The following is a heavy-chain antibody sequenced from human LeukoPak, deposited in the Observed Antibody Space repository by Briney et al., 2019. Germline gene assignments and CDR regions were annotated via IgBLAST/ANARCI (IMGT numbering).Heavy chain of an antibody. CDR2: ISAYNGNT. V-gene: IGHV1-18*01. Sequence: GASVKVSCKASGYTFTSYGISWVRQAPGQGLEWTGWISAYNGNTNYAQKLQGRVTMTTDTSTSTAYMELRSLRSDDTAVYYCARASIGYCSSTSCYIANFDYWGQGTLVTVSS. CDR3: ARASIGYCSSTSCYIANFDY. D-gene: IGHD2-2*01. CDR1: GYTFTSYG. J-gene: IGHJ4*02.